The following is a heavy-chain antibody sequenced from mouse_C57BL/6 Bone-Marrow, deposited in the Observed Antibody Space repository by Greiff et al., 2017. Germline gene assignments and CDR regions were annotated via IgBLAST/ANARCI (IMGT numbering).Heavy chain of an antibody. CDR2: MHPNGGSP. J-gene: IGHJ4*01. CDR3: ARSYDYDDYTLDY. Sequence: VQLQQPGAELVKPGASVKLSCKASGYTFTNYWMHWVKQRPGQGLEWIGMMHPNGGSPDYNEKFKSEATLSVDKSSRTAYMELSSLTSEDSAVYYCARSYDYDDYTLDYLGQGTSVTVSS. D-gene: IGHD2-4*01. V-gene: IGHV1-64*01. CDR1: GYTFTNYW.